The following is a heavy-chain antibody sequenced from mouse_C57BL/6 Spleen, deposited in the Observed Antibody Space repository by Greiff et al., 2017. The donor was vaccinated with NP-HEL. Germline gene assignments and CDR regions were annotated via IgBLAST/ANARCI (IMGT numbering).Heavy chain of an antibody. J-gene: IGHJ1*03. V-gene: IGHV10-1*01. CDR2: IRSKSNNYAT. Sequence: EVKVVESGGGLVQPKGSLKLSCAASGFSFNTYAMNWVRQAPGKGLEWVARIRSKSNNYATYYADSVKDRFTISRDDSESMLYLQMNNLKTEDTAMYYCVSGYYGSSYDWYFDVWGTGTTVTVSS. D-gene: IGHD1-1*01. CDR1: GFSFNTYA. CDR3: VSGYYGSSYDWYFDV.